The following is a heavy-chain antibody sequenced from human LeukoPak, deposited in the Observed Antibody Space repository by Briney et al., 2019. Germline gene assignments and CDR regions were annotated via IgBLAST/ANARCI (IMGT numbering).Heavy chain of an antibody. D-gene: IGHD3-10*01. CDR1: GYTFTGYY. CDR2: INPNSGGT. V-gene: IGHV1-2*02. CDR3: ATALWFGEQDFDY. Sequence: ASVTVSCKASGYTFTGYYMHWVRQAPGQGLEWMGWINPNSGGTNYAQKFQGRVTMTRDTSISTAYMELSRLRSDDTAVYYCATALWFGEQDFDYWGQGTLVTVSS. J-gene: IGHJ4*02.